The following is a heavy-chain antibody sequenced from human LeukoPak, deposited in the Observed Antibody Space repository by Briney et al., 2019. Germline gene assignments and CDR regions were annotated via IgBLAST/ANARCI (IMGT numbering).Heavy chain of an antibody. CDR3: ARDVGATAQVDY. Sequence: SETLSLTCTVSGCTISSSSYYWGWIGQPPGQGLEWIGSIYHFGSTYYNPSLKRRVTISVDTSKNQFPLKLSSVTATDAAVYYCARDVGATAQVDYWGQGTLVTVSS. V-gene: IGHV4-39*06. CDR1: GCTISSSSYY. J-gene: IGHJ4*02. CDR2: IYHFGST. D-gene: IGHD5-12*01.